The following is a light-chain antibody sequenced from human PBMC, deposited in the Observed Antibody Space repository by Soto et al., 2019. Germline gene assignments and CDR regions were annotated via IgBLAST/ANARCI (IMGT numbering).Light chain of an antibody. V-gene: IGLV1-44*01. J-gene: IGLJ2*01. CDR3: AVWDDSLNGSV. Sequence: QSVLTQPPSASGTPGQRVTISCSGSTSNIGSNTVNWYQQLPGTAPKLLIYSDSHRPSGVPDRFSGSKSGTSASLAISGLQSEDESDYYCAVWDDSLNGSVFGGGTQLTVL. CDR1: TSNIGSNT. CDR2: SDS.